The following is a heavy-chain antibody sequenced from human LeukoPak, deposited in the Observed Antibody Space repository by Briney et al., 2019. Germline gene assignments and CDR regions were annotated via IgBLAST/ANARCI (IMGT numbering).Heavy chain of an antibody. CDR1: GGSIRSSYYY. CDR2: IYYSGST. CDR3: ARHRQVLRYFDWLSQNVIAQDGMDV. J-gene: IGHJ6*02. V-gene: IGHV4-39*01. D-gene: IGHD3-9*01. Sequence: RPSETLSLTCTVSGGSIRSSYYYWGWIRQPPGKGLEWIGSIYYSGSTYYNPSLKSRVTISVDTSKNQFSLKLSSVTAADTAVYYCARHRQVLRYFDWLSQNVIAQDGMDVWGQGTTVTVSS.